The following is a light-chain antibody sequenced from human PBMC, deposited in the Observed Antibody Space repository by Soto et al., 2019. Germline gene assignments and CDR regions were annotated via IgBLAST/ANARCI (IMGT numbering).Light chain of an antibody. CDR1: SSDIGGFDF. V-gene: IGLV2-14*01. CDR3: GSYTSSTTIVL. CDR2: EVS. Sequence: QSALIQPASVSGSPGQSITISCTGTSSDIGGFDFVSWYRHHPGKAPQLIIYEVSNRPSGVSNRFSGSKSANTASLTISGLQADDEGLYYCGSYTSSTTIVLFGGGTKLTVL. J-gene: IGLJ2*01.